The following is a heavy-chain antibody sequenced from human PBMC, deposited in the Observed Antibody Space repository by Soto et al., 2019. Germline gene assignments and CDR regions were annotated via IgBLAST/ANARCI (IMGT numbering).Heavy chain of an antibody. V-gene: IGHV3-23*01. CDR2: LSGTGSTT. CDR3: ARGNKYYEFWSGFVGYYYYYAMDV. D-gene: IGHD3-3*01. J-gene: IGHJ6*02. CDR1: EFTFSSYA. Sequence: QPGGSLRLSCEASEFTFSSYAMSWVRQAPGKGLEWVSGLSGTGSTTYYADSVKGRFTISRDNSKNTLYLQMNSLRAEDTALYYCARGNKYYEFWSGFVGYYYYYAMDVWGQGTTVTVSS.